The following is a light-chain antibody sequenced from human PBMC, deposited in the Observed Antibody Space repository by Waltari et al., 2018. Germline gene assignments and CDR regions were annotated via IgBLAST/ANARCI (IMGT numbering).Light chain of an antibody. J-gene: IGKJ4*01. Sequence: DIVLTQSPLSLPVTPGEPASISCRSSQSLLHSNGYNYLDWFLQKPGQSQQLLIYLGSNRASGVPDRFSGSGSGTDFTLKISRVEAEDVGVYYCMQALQTPCTFGGGTKVEIK. CDR1: QSLLHSNGYNY. CDR2: LGS. V-gene: IGKV2-28*01. CDR3: MQALQTPCT.